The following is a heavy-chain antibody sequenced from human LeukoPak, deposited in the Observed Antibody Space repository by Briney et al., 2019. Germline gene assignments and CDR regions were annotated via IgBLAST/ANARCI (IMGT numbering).Heavy chain of an antibody. CDR2: IYYSGST. Sequence: SETLSLTCTVSGGSISSYYWSWIRQPPGKGLEWIGYIYYSGSTNYNPSLKSRVTISVDRSKNQFSLKLSSVTAADTAVYYCARGTTYYDFWSGTVFDYWGQGTLVTVSS. CDR1: GGSISSYY. CDR3: ARGTTYYDFWSGTVFDY. J-gene: IGHJ4*02. D-gene: IGHD3-3*01. V-gene: IGHV4-59*12.